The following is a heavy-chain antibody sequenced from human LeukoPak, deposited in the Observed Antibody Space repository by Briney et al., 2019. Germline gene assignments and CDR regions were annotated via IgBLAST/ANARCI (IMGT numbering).Heavy chain of an antibody. D-gene: IGHD3-10*01. CDR3: ARDPITMVRGVILHNWFDP. Sequence: PGGSLRLSCAASGFTFSSYSMNWVRQAPGKGLEWVSYISSSSSTIYYADSVKGRSTISRDNAKNSLYLQMNSLRAEDTAVYYCARDPITMVRGVILHNWFDPWGQGTLVTVSS. CDR2: ISSSSSTI. CDR1: GFTFSSYS. J-gene: IGHJ5*02. V-gene: IGHV3-48*01.